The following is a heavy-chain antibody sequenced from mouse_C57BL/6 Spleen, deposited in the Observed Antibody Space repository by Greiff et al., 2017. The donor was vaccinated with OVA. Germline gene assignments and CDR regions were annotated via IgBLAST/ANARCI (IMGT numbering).Heavy chain of an antibody. Sequence: VQLQQPGTELVKPGASVKLSCKASGYTFTSYWMHWVKQRPGQGLEWIGNINPSNGGTNYNEKFKSKATLTVDKSSSTAYMQLSSLTSEDSAVYYCARYPITTVVAPYAMDYWGQGTSVTVSS. J-gene: IGHJ4*01. CDR2: INPSNGGT. CDR3: ARYPITTVVAPYAMDY. CDR1: GYTFTSYW. V-gene: IGHV1-53*01. D-gene: IGHD1-1*01.